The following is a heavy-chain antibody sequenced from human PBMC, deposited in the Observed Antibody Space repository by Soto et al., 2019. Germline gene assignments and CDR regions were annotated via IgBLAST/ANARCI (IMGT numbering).Heavy chain of an antibody. CDR2: INHSGST. Sequence: SETLSLTCAVYGGSFSGYYWSWIRQPPGKGLEWIGEINHSGSTNYNPSLKSRVTISVDTSKNQFSLKLSSVTAADTAVYYCARQTDGYNYSLDYWGQGTLVTVSS. CDR3: ARQTDGYNYSLDY. CDR1: GGSFSGYY. V-gene: IGHV4-34*01. D-gene: IGHD5-12*01. J-gene: IGHJ4*02.